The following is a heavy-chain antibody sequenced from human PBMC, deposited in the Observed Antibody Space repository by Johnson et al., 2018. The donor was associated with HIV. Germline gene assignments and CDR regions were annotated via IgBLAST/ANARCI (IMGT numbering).Heavy chain of an antibody. CDR1: GFTFSSFG. D-gene: IGHD1-26*01. CDR3: ARTVGAKEQGAFDI. CDR2: IWYDGTNT. Sequence: VQLVESGGGVVQPGRSLRLSCAASGFTFSSFGMHWVRQAPGKGLEWVAVIWYDGTNTYYADSVKCRFTISRDNSKNTLYLQMNSLRAEDTAVYYCARTVGAKEQGAFDIWGQGTMVTVSS. V-gene: IGHV3-30*19. J-gene: IGHJ3*02.